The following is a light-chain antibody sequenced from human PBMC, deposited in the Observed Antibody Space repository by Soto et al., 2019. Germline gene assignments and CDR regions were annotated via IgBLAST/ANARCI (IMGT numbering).Light chain of an antibody. J-gene: IGLJ2*01. Sequence: QSALSQPPSASGSPGQSVTFSCTGTSSDVGAYNYVSWYQQHPGKAPKLIISEVTKRPSGVPDRFSGSKSGNTASLTVSGLQAEDEADYYCNSYAGSNNPVVFGGGTQLTVL. CDR3: NSYAGSNNPVV. V-gene: IGLV2-8*01. CDR2: EVT. CDR1: SSDVGAYNY.